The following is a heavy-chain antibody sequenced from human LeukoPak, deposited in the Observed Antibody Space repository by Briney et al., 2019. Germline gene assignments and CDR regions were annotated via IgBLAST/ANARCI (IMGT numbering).Heavy chain of an antibody. CDR3: AKDASIRPYYFDY. D-gene: IGHD6-6*01. J-gene: IGHJ4*02. V-gene: IGHV3-33*03. Sequence: GGSLRLSCAASGFTFSSYGMHWVRQAPGKGLEWVAVIWYDGSNKYYADSVRGRFTISRDNSKNTLYLQMNSLRAEDTAVYYCAKDASIRPYYFDYWGQGTLVTVSS. CDR2: IWYDGSNK. CDR1: GFTFSSYG.